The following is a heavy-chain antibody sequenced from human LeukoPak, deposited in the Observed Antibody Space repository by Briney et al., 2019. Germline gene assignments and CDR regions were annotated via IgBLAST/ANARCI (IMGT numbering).Heavy chain of an antibody. D-gene: IGHD4-17*01. CDR2: IYTSGST. J-gene: IGHJ5*02. V-gene: IGHV4-38-2*02. CDR3: ARSRGGYGDYGSWFDP. Sequence: SETLSLTCTVSGYSISSGYYWGWIRQPPGKGLEWIGRIYTSGSTNYNPSLKSRVTISVDTSKNQFSLKLSSVTAADTAVYYCARSRGGYGDYGSWFDPWGQGTLVTVSS. CDR1: GYSISSGYY.